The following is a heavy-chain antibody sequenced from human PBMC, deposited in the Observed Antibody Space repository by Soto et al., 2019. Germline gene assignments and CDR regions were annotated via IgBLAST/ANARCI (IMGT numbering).Heavy chain of an antibody. V-gene: IGHV1-24*01. CDR2: FDPEDGET. J-gene: IGHJ5*02. CDR3: ATVAVTYNWFDP. CDR1: GYTLTELS. Sequence: ASVKVSCKVSGYTLTELSMHWVRQAPGKGLEWMGGFDPEDGETIYAQKFQGRVTMTEDTSTDTAYMELSSLRSEDTAVYYCATVAVTYNWFDPSGQGTLVTVSS.